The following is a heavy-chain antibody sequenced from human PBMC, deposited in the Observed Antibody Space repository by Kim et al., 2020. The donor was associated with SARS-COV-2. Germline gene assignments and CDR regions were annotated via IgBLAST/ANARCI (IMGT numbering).Heavy chain of an antibody. CDR3: ARAQRRVNLDFYYYYGMDV. Sequence: GGSLRLSCAASGFTFSDYYMSWIRQAPGKGLEWVSYISSSGSTIYYADSVKGRFTISRDNAKNSLYLQMNSLRAEDTAVYYCARAQRRVNLDFYYYYGMDVWGQGTTVTVSS. D-gene: IGHD6-13*01. CDR1: GFTFSDYY. CDR2: ISSSGSTI. J-gene: IGHJ6*02. V-gene: IGHV3-11*01.